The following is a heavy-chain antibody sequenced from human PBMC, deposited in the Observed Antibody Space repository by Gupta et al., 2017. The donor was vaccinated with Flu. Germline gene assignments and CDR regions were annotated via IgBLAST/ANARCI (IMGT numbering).Heavy chain of an antibody. D-gene: IGHD2-15*01. CDR1: GFSVSSSY. Sequence: EVQLVETGGNLVQPGGSLRLSCAASGFSVSSSYMTWVRQAPGKGLEWVSVIYGGGSTFHADSVKGRFTIPRDSSKNMLYLQMNGLRVEDTAVYYCARDGLGYCSGGSCYDSWGQGTLVTVSS. V-gene: IGHV3-53*02. CDR3: ARDGLGYCSGGSCYDS. J-gene: IGHJ4*02. CDR2: IYGGGST.